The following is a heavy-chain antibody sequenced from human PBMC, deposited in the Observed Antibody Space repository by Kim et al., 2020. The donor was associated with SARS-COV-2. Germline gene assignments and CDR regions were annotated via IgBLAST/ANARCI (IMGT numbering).Heavy chain of an antibody. CDR3: ARDHAATGDTFYYYGMDV. D-gene: IGHD2-21*02. CDR2: INSGNGNT. V-gene: IGHV1-3*01. CDR1: GYTFTSYT. Sequence: ASVKVSCKASGYTFTSYTMHWVRQAPGQRLEWMGWINSGNGNTVYSQKFQGRVTITRDTSASTAYMELSSLRSEETAVYYCARDHAATGDTFYYYGMDVWGLGTTVTVSS. J-gene: IGHJ6*02.